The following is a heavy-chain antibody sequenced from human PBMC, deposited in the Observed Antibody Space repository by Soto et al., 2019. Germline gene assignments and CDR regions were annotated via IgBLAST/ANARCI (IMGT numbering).Heavy chain of an antibody. J-gene: IGHJ4*02. CDR3: ARGNGGSYRDFDY. CDR1: GFTLSSYS. D-gene: IGHD1-26*01. V-gene: IGHV3-21*01. Sequence: EVQLVESGGGLVKPGGSLRLSCAASGFTLSSYSMKWVRQAPGKGLEWVSSIVTSSSYIYYADSVKGRFTISRDNAKNSLYLQMNSLRVEDTAVYYCARGNGGSYRDFDYWGQGTLVTVSS. CDR2: IVTSSSYI.